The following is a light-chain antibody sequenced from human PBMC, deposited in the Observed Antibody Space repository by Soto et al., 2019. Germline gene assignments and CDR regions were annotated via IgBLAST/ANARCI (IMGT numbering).Light chain of an antibody. Sequence: EIVLTQSPATLSWSPGEMATLSCGSSQSVSSSYLAWYQQKPCLAPRLLIYDAAFRSTGIPDRFRGRGCGTAFTLTISRLEPEYVAVYYCQKYDSSPRPFGQGTKLEIK. J-gene: IGKJ2*01. V-gene: IGKV3D-20*01. CDR3: QKYDSSPRP. CDR1: QSVSSSY. CDR2: DAA.